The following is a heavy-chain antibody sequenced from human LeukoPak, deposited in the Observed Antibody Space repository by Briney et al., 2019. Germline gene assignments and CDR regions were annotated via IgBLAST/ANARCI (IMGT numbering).Heavy chain of an antibody. D-gene: IGHD1-1*01. Sequence: GASVKVSCKTSGYSFTDYPMNWVRQAHGQGPEWMGWINTNTGNPTYAQGFTGRFVFSLDTSVSTAYLQISSLKAEDTAVYYCARVRVTTTNHDGMDVWGQGTTVTVSS. V-gene: IGHV7-4-1*02. J-gene: IGHJ6*02. CDR2: INTNTGNP. CDR3: ARVRVTTTNHDGMDV. CDR1: GYSFTDYP.